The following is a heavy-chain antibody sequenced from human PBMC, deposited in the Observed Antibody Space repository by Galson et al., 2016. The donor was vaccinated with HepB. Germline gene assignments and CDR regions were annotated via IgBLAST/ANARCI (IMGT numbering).Heavy chain of an antibody. CDR3: ARVYCSGGSCYGLGS. D-gene: IGHD2-15*01. J-gene: IGHJ4*02. Sequence: TLSLTCAVSGDSISSSYWWSWVCQPPGKGLEWIGEIYHSGSTNHNPSLKSRVTISVDKSKNQFSLRLISVTAADTAVYYCARVYCSGGSCYGLGSWGQGTLVTVSS. V-gene: IGHV4-4*02. CDR1: GDSISSSYW. CDR2: IYHSGST.